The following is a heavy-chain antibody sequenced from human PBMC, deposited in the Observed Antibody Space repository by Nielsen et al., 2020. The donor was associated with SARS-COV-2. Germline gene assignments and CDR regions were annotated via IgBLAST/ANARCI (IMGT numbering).Heavy chain of an antibody. CDR1: GFPFDDYA. CDR2: ISWNSGNI. J-gene: IGHJ4*02. D-gene: IGHD1-1*01. Sequence: SLKISCAASGFPFDDYAMHWVRHTPGKGLEWVSGISWNSGNIVYADSVKGRFTISRDNSKNTLHLQMNSLRAEDTAIYYCARDNLGVQLEAPIDYWGQGTLVTVSS. CDR3: ARDNLGVQLEAPIDY. V-gene: IGHV3-9*01.